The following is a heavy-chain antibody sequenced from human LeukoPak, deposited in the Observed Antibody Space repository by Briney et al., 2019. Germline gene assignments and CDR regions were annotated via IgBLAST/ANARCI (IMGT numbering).Heavy chain of an antibody. V-gene: IGHV3-23*01. D-gene: IGHD6-13*01. CDR2: ISGSGGST. J-gene: IGHJ5*02. CDR3: AKDLVAAADQGWFDP. Sequence: PGGSLRLSCAASGFTFSSYAMSWVRQAPGKGLEWVSAISGSGGSTYYADSVKGRFTISRDNSKNTLYLQMNSLRAEDAAVYYCAKDLVAAADQGWFDPWGQGTLVTVSS. CDR1: GFTFSSYA.